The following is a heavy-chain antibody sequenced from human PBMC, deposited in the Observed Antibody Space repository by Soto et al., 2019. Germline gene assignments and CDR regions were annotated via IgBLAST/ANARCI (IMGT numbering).Heavy chain of an antibody. CDR2: INPDGSER. CDR3: ARQRSSPDY. D-gene: IGHD2-2*01. Sequence: PGGSLRLSCAVSGLTLSSYWMSWVRQAPGKGLEWVANINPDGSERNSVDSVKGRFTISRDNAKNSLYLQMNSLRVEDTAVYYCARQRSSPDYWGPGAMVTVST. V-gene: IGHV3-7*03. CDR1: GLTLSSYW. J-gene: IGHJ4*02.